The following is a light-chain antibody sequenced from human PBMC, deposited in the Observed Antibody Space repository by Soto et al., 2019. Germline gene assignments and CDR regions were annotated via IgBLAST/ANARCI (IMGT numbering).Light chain of an antibody. Sequence: EIVMTQSPATLSVSPGERATLSCRASQSARSSLAWYQQKPGQAPRLLIYGASTGATGIPARFSGSGSGTDFTLTISGLQSEDSAVYYCQQYNKWPWTFGPGTKVDIK. V-gene: IGKV3-15*01. CDR3: QQYNKWPWT. CDR1: QSARSS. CDR2: GAS. J-gene: IGKJ1*01.